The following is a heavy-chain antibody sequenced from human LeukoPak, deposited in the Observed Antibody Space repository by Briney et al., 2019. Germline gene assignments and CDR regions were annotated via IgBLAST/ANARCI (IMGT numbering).Heavy chain of an antibody. CDR1: GGSISSGGYY. D-gene: IGHD3-10*01. Sequence: SETLSLTCTVSGGSISSGGYYWSWIRQHPGKGLEWIGCIYYSGSTYYNPSLKSRVTISVDTSKNQFSLKLSSVTAADTAVYYCARASYGSGSIDYYYYGMDVWGQGTTVTVSS. CDR2: IYYSGST. CDR3: ARASYGSGSIDYYYYGMDV. V-gene: IGHV4-31*03. J-gene: IGHJ6*02.